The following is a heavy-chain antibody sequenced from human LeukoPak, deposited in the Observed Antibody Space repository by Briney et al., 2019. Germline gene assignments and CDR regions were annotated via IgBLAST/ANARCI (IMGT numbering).Heavy chain of an antibody. V-gene: IGHV4-39*01. J-gene: IGHJ4*02. CDR2: IYYHENT. Sequence: SETLSLTCSASGGSIGSITYYWAWIRQPPGKGLEWIGSIYYHENTYYNSSLKSRVTISVDTSKNQFSLKLNSVTAADTAVYFCARRAYSAAYWKHFDYWGQGTLVTVSS. CDR1: GGSIGSITYY. CDR3: ARRAYSAAYWKHFDY. D-gene: IGHD1-1*01.